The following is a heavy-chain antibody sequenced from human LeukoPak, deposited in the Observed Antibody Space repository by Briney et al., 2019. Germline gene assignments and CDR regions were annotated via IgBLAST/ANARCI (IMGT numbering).Heavy chain of an antibody. Sequence: GGSLRLSCAASGFTVSSHYMSWVRQAPGKGLEWVAVISYDGSNKYYADSVKARFTISRDNSKNTLYLQMDSLRAEDTAVYYCAKDLGATVTTYGLDVWGQGTTVTVSS. J-gene: IGHJ6*02. D-gene: IGHD4-17*01. CDR1: GFTVSSHY. CDR3: AKDLGATVTTYGLDV. CDR2: ISYDGSNK. V-gene: IGHV3-30*18.